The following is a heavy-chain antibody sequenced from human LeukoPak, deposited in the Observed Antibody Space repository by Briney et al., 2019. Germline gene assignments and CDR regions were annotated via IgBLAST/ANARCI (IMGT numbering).Heavy chain of an antibody. J-gene: IGHJ4*02. CDR1: GFTFTTYG. D-gene: IGHD5-24*01. V-gene: IGHV3-7*01. Sequence: GGSLRLSCSASGFTFTTYGMNWVRQAPGKGPEWVANINQVGGSKYFVDSVKGRFIISRDNAKNSLYLQMNSLRDEDTAVYYCANLGPPGRDHYLESWGQGTLVTVSS. CDR3: ANLGPPGRDHYLES. CDR2: INQVGGSK.